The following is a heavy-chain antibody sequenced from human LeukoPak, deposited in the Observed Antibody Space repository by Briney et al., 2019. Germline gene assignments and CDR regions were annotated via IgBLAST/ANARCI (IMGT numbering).Heavy chain of an antibody. CDR1: GGSISSYY. V-gene: IGHV4-59*01. CDR3: ARCVPAAISWFAP. J-gene: IGHJ5*02. D-gene: IGHD2-2*01. CDR2: IYYSGST. Sequence: SETLSLTCSVSGGSISSYYWSWIRQPPGKGLEWIGYIYYSGSTNYNPSLKSRVTISLDTSKNQFSLKLSPVTAADTAVYYCARCVPAAISWFAPWGQGTLVTVSS.